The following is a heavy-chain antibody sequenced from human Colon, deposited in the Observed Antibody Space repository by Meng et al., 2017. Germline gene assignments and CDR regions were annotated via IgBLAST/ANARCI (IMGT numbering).Heavy chain of an antibody. J-gene: IGHJ4*02. V-gene: IGHV4-39*07. D-gene: IGHD3-10*01. CDR1: GGSISNITYY. CDR2: IYNSGST. Sequence: RRLQGWGPRLVKPSQTLSLPRTVSGGSISNITYYWGWIRQPPGKGLEWIGNIYNSGSTYYNPSLRGRVTISQDTSKNQFSLKLSSVTAADTAVYYCAKTVMIPGVIYYFDSWGQGTLVTVSS. CDR3: AKTVMIPGVIYYFDS.